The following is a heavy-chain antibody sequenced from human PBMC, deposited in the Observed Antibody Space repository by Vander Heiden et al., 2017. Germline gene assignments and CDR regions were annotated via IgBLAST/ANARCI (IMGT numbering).Heavy chain of an antibody. V-gene: IGHV3-33*01. CDR3: ARGTTGYYRGSYFDY. D-gene: IGHD3-9*01. Sequence: QVQLVESGGGVVQPGRALRLSCAASGFTFSSYGMPWVRQAPGKELEWVAVIWFDGTNKYYGDSVKGRFTISRDNSKNTVYLQMNSLRAEDTVVYYCARGTTGYYRGSYFDYWGQGTLVTASS. CDR2: IWFDGTNK. CDR1: GFTFSSYG. J-gene: IGHJ4*02.